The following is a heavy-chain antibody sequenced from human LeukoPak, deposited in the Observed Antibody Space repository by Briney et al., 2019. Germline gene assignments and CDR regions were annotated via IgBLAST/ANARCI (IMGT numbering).Heavy chain of an antibody. CDR1: GGSISSYY. Sequence: PSETLSLTCTVSGGSISSYYWSWIRQPPGKGLEWIGYIYTGGSTNYNPSLKSRVTISVDTSKNQFSLKLSSVTAADTAVYYCARQIRMAELYNWLDPWGQGTLVTVSS. V-gene: IGHV4-4*09. CDR3: ARQIRMAELYNWLDP. J-gene: IGHJ5*02. D-gene: IGHD2-8*01. CDR2: IYTGGST.